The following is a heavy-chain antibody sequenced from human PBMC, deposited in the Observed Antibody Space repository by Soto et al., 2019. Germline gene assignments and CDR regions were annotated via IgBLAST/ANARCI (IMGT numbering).Heavy chain of an antibody. CDR1: GYTLTELS. Sequence: ASVKVSCKVSGYTLTELSMHWVRQAPGKGLEWMGGFDPEDGEAIYAQKFQGRVTMTEDTSTDTAYMELSSLRSEDTAVYYCATLRWRARGYYHYGMDVWGQGTTVTVSS. CDR2: FDPEDGEA. D-gene: IGHD2-15*01. J-gene: IGHJ6*02. CDR3: ATLRWRARGYYHYGMDV. V-gene: IGHV1-24*01.